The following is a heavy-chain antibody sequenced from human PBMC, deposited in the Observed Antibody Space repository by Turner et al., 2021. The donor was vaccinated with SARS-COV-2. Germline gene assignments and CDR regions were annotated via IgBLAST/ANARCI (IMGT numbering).Heavy chain of an antibody. CDR2: LWYDGSNK. V-gene: IGHV3-33*01. CDR3: ARDGGYSGYAYFDY. Sequence: QVQLVESGGGVVKPGRSLRLSCAASGFTFSSYGMHCVRQAPGKVLELVAVLWYDGSNKYYADSGKGRFTISRYNSKNTLYLQMNSLRAEDTAVYYCARDGGYSGYAYFDYWGQGTLVTVSS. J-gene: IGHJ4*02. CDR1: GFTFSSYG. D-gene: IGHD5-12*01.